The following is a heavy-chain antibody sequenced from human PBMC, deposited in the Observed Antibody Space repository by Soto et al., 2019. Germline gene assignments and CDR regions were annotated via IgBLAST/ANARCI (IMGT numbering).Heavy chain of an antibody. Sequence: QLQLQESGPGLVKSSETLSLTCTVSGGSISSSSYYWGWIRQPPGEGLEWIGTIYYSGSTYYNPSLKSRVTISVDTPKNQFSLKLSSVTAADTAVYYCASPLGYCSGGGCYGDDYWGQGTLVTVSS. V-gene: IGHV4-39*01. D-gene: IGHD2-15*01. CDR3: ASPLGYCSGGGCYGDDY. CDR1: GGSISSSSYY. J-gene: IGHJ4*02. CDR2: IYYSGST.